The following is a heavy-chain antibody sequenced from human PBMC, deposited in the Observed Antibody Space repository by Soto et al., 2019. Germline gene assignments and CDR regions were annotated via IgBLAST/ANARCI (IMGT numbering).Heavy chain of an antibody. D-gene: IGHD2-15*01. CDR3: ARDRGYCSGGSCYYDY. V-gene: IGHV3-33*01. Sequence: GGSLRLSCAASGFTFSSYGMHWVRQAPGKGLEWVAVIWYDGSNKYYVDSVKGRFTISRDNSKNILYLQMNSLRTEDTAVYYCARDRGYCSGGSCYYDYWGQGTLVTVSS. CDR2: IWYDGSNK. J-gene: IGHJ4*02. CDR1: GFTFSSYG.